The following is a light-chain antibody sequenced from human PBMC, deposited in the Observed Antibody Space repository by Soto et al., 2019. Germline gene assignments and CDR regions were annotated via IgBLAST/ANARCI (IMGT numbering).Light chain of an antibody. Sequence: EIVLTQSPATLSLSPGERATLSCRASQSVGTYFAWYQQKPGHAPRVLIYDASNRATGIPARFSGRGSGTEFTLTISSLEPEDFAVYYCQQRRSWPLTFGGGTNVEIK. CDR2: DAS. V-gene: IGKV3-11*01. CDR1: QSVGTY. CDR3: QQRRSWPLT. J-gene: IGKJ4*01.